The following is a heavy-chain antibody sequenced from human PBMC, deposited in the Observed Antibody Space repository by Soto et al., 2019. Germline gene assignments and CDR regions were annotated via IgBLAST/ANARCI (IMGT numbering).Heavy chain of an antibody. J-gene: IGHJ4*02. Sequence: SETLSLTCTVSGGSVTNSSYYWGWIRQSPGKGLEWIGSVYYRGRSYSKSSVKSRVTISVDTSKNRFSLSLNSVTASDTAVYFCVSQRTTVPTQAYFDYWGPGXLVTVSS. D-gene: IGHD4-17*01. CDR3: VSQRTTVPTQAYFDY. V-gene: IGHV4-39*01. CDR1: GGSVTNSSYY. CDR2: VYYRGRS.